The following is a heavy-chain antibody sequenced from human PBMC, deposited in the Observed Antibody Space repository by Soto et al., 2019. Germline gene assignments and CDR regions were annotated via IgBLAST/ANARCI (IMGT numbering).Heavy chain of an antibody. CDR2: LNAGNGKT. D-gene: IGHD6-19*01. V-gene: IGHV1-3*01. CDR1: GYTFTRYA. Sequence: ASVKVSCKASGYTFTRYAMHWVRQAPGQRLEWMGRLNAGNGKTEYPQKFQDRVTFTRDTSASTAYMELRGLRSEDTAVYYCATDYEYSSVMLPVHSWGQGTLVTVSS. J-gene: IGHJ4*02. CDR3: ATDYEYSSVMLPVHS.